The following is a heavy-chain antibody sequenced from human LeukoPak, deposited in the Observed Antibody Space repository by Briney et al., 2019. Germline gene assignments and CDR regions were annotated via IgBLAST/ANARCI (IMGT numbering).Heavy chain of an antibody. CDR3: VAYDILRGGFDP. CDR1: GGTFSSYA. V-gene: IGHV1-69*04. CDR2: IIPILGTA. J-gene: IGHJ5*02. Sequence: PVAAVKVSCKASGGTFSSYAISWVRQAPGQGLEWMGSIIPILGTANYAQKFHGRVTITADKSRSTAYMALSSLRSEDTAVYLCVAYDILRGGFDPWGQGTLVTVSS. D-gene: IGHD3-9*01.